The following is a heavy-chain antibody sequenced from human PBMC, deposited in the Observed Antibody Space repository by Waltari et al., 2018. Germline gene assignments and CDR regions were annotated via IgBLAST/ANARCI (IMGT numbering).Heavy chain of an antibody. D-gene: IGHD6-6*01. J-gene: IGHJ4*02. V-gene: IGHV1-69*02. CDR3: AREEYSSSFDY. CDR1: GGTFSSYT. Sequence: QVQLVQSGAEVKKPGSSVQVSCKASGGTFSSYTISWVRQAPGQGLEWMGRIIPILGIANYAQKFQGRVTITADKSTSTAYMELSSLRSEDTAVYYCAREEYSSSFDYWGQGTLVTVSS. CDR2: IIPILGIA.